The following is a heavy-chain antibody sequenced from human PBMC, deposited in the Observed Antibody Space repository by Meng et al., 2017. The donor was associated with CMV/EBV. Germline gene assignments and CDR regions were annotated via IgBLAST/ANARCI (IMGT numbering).Heavy chain of an antibody. CDR1: GYSISSGYY. Sequence: GSLRLSCTVSGYSISSGYYWGWIRQPPGKGLEWIGSIYHSGSTYYNPSLKSRVTISVDTSKNQFSLKLSSVTAADTAVYYCARVRVPAATYYYYGMDVWGQGTTVTVSS. CDR3: ARVRVPAATYYYYGMDV. V-gene: IGHV4-38-2*02. CDR2: IYHSGST. D-gene: IGHD2-2*01. J-gene: IGHJ6*02.